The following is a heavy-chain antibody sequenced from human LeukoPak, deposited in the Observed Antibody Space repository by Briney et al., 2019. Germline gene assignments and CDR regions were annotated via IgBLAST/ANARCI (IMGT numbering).Heavy chain of an antibody. V-gene: IGHV4-34*01. J-gene: IGHJ5*02. Sequence: PSETVSLTGGVWGGSLRCYYWSCIRERPGKRRAGCGEINHSGSTNYNPSLKSRVTISVDTSKNQFSLKLSSVTAADTAVYYCAKRIAAARHWFDPWGQGTLVTVSS. CDR2: INHSGST. CDR1: GGSLRCYY. CDR3: AKRIAAARHWFDP. D-gene: IGHD6-13*01.